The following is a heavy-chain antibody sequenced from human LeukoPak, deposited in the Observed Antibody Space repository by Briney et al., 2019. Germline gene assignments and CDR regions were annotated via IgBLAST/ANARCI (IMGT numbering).Heavy chain of an antibody. CDR2: IYYSEST. J-gene: IGHJ5*02. D-gene: IGHD4-17*01. V-gene: IGHV4-59*01. Sequence: MSSETLSLTCTVSGGSISSYYWSWIRQPPGKGLEWIGYIYYSESTNYNPSLKSRVTISVDTSKNQFSLKLSSVTAADPAVYYCARDDNDYGDYNWFDPWGQGTLVTVSS. CDR1: GGSISSYY. CDR3: ARDDNDYGDYNWFDP.